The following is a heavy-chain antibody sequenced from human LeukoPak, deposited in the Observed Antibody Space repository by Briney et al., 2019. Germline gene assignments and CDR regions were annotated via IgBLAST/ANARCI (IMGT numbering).Heavy chain of an antibody. D-gene: IGHD2-15*01. J-gene: IGHJ6*03. V-gene: IGHV1-2*02. CDR1: GYTFTGYY. CDR3: AREGYCSGGSCPRSYMDV. Sequence: ASVKVSCKASGYTFTGYYMHWVRQAPGQGLEWMGWINPNSGGTNYAQKFQGRVTMTRDTSTSTAYMELRSLRSDDTAVYYCAREGYCSGGSCPRSYMDVWGKGTTVTISS. CDR2: INPNSGGT.